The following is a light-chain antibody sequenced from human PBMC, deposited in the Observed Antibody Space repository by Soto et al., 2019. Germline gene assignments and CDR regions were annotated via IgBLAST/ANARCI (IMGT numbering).Light chain of an antibody. V-gene: IGKV1-5*03. CDR2: KAS. J-gene: IGKJ1*01. CDR1: QTISSW. Sequence: DIPMTQSPSTLSGSVGDRVTITFRASQTISSWLAWYQQKPGKAPKLLIYKASTLKSGVPSRFSGSGSGTEFTLTISSLQPDDFATYYCQHYNSYSEAFGQGTNVELK. CDR3: QHYNSYSEA.